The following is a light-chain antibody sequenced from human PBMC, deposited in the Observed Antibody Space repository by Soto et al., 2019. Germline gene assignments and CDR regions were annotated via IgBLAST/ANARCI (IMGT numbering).Light chain of an antibody. V-gene: IGKV3-20*01. CDR1: QYVSTTF. CDR2: GTS. Sequence: EIVLTQSPGTLSLSPGERATLSCRASQYVSTTFFAWYQQKPGQAPRLLIYGTSNRATGIPDRFSGSGSGTDFTLTIFRPEPEDFAVYYRQQYGSSPLTFGGGTRMEIK. J-gene: IGKJ4*01. CDR3: QQYGSSPLT.